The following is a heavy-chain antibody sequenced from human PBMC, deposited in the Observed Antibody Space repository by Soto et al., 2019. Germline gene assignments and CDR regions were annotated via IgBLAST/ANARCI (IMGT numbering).Heavy chain of an antibody. D-gene: IGHD1-1*01. CDR2: INRSGST. J-gene: IGHJ6*03. V-gene: IGHV4-34*01. Sequence: PSETLSLTCAVYGGSFSGYYWSWIRQPPGKGLEWIGEINRSGSTNYNPSLKSRVTISVDTSKNQFSLKLSSVTAADTAVYYCARGDRNRNRSGRYYYMDVWGKGTTVTVSS. CDR1: GGSFSGYY. CDR3: ARGDRNRNRSGRYYYMDV.